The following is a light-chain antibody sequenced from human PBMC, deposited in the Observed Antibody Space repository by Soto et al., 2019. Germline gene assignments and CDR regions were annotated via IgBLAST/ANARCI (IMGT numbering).Light chain of an antibody. CDR3: AAWDDNLNGVV. CDR1: SSNIGSNS. J-gene: IGLJ2*01. Sequence: QSVLTQPPSASGTPGQRVTISCSGSSSNIGSNSVNWYQQLPGTAPKLLMYSSNQRPSGVPDRFSGSKSGTSASLAISGLQSEDEADYYCAAWDDNLNGVVFGGRTKVTVL. CDR2: SSN. V-gene: IGLV1-44*01.